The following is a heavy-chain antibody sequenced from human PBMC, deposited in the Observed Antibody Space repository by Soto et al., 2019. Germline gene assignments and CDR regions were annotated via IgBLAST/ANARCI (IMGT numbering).Heavy chain of an antibody. CDR1: GFTFSSYA. CDR3: AIERSMVRGVINSCFDY. D-gene: IGHD3-10*01. Sequence: GRSRRLSCTAPGFTFSSYAMHWVRQAPGKGLEWVAVISYARTNKYYADSVKGRFTISRDNSKNTLYLQMKSLRAEDTSVYYCAIERSMVRGVINSCFDYWGQGTLVTVSS. J-gene: IGHJ4*02. V-gene: IGHV3-30-3*01. CDR2: ISYARTNK.